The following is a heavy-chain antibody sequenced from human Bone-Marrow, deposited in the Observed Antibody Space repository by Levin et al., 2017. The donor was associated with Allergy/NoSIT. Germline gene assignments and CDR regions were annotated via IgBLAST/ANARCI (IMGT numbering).Heavy chain of an antibody. CDR2: IYSGGDT. CDR1: GFTVSSNY. V-gene: IGHV3-66*02. D-gene: IGHD3-10*01. J-gene: IGHJ4*02. Sequence: GGSLRLSCAASGFTVSSNYMSWVRQAPGKGLEWVSVIYSGGDTYYADSVMGRFTISRDNFKNTLYLQMNSLRAADTPVYYCARNHAWYGAGYFDCWGQGTLVSVSS. CDR3: ARNHAWYGAGYFDC.